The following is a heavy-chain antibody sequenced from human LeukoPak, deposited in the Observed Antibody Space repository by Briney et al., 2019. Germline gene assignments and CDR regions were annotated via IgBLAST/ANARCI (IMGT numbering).Heavy chain of an antibody. J-gene: IGHJ5*02. CDR1: GDSMSSYY. CDR3: ARGAGLRGVIGWFDP. CDR2: IYYSGNT. D-gene: IGHD3-10*01. Sequence: SETLSLTCTVSGDSMSSYYWSWIRQPPGKGLEWIGYIYYSGNTNYNPSLKSRVTISVDTSKKQFSLRLSSMTAADTAVYYCARGAGLRGVIGWFDPWGQGTLVTVSS. V-gene: IGHV4-59*01.